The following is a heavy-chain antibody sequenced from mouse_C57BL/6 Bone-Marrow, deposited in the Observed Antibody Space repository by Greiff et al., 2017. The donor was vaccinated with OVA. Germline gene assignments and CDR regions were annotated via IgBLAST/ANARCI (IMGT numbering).Heavy chain of an antibody. CDR2: IYPRDGST. J-gene: IGHJ4*01. Sequence: VKLQESDAELVKPGASVKISCKVSGYTFTDHTIHWMKQRPEQGLEWIGYIYPRDGSTKYNEKFKGKATLTADKSSSTAYMQLNSLTSEDSAVYFCARRNYYGSSFYYYAMDYWGQGTSVTVSS. CDR1: GYTFTDHT. D-gene: IGHD1-1*01. CDR3: ARRNYYGSSFYYYAMDY. V-gene: IGHV1-78*01.